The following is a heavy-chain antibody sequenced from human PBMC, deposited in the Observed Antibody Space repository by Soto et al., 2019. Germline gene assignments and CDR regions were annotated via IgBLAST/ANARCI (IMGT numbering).Heavy chain of an antibody. D-gene: IGHD2-2*01. CDR1: GYTFTSYA. CDR2: INAGNGNT. CDR3: VIGGKQLQSPFDY. J-gene: IGHJ4*02. Sequence: ASVKVSCKASGYTFTSYAMHWVRQAPGQRLEWMGWINAGNGNTKYSQKFQGRVTITRDTSASTAYMELSSLRYEDTAVYYCVIGGKQLQSPFDYWCQANLVTVS. V-gene: IGHV1-3*01.